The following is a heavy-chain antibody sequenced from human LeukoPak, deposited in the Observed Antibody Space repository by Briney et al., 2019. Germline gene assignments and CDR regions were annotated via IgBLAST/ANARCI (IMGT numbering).Heavy chain of an antibody. Sequence: GESLRISCKGSGYSFTSYWIGWVRQMPGKGLEWMGIIHPGDSDTRYSPSFQGQVTISADKSISTAYLQWSSLKASDTAMYYCARSILAVAGQGSYYFDYWGQGTLVTASS. CDR2: IHPGDSDT. J-gene: IGHJ4*02. CDR1: GYSFTSYW. V-gene: IGHV5-51*01. CDR3: ARSILAVAGQGSYYFDY. D-gene: IGHD6-19*01.